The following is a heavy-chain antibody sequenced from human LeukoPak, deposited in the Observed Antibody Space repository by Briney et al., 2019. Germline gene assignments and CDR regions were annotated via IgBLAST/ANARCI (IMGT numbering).Heavy chain of an antibody. CDR2: INHSGST. CDR1: GGSFSGYY. J-gene: IGHJ6*03. Sequence: KTSETLSLTCAVYGGSFSGYYWSWIRQPPGKGLEWIGEINHSGSTNYNPSLKSRVTISVDTSKNQFSLKLSSVTAADTAVYYCARSTAGYSSGWVLTYYYYMDVWGKGTTVTVSS. D-gene: IGHD6-19*01. CDR3: ARSTAGYSSGWVLTYYYYMDV. V-gene: IGHV4-34*01.